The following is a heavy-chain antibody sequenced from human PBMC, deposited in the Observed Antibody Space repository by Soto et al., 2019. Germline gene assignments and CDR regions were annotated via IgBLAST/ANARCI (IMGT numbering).Heavy chain of an antibody. CDR1: GDSVSSNSAA. V-gene: IGHV6-1*01. CDR3: ARVGSGWYKVGYYYGMDV. Sequence: SQTLSLTCAISGDSVSSNSAAWNWIRQSPSRGLEWLGRTYYRSKWYNDYAVSVKSRITINPDTSKNQFSLQLNSVTPEDTAVYYCARVGSGWYKVGYYYGMDVWGQGTTVTAP. D-gene: IGHD6-19*01. J-gene: IGHJ6*02. CDR2: TYYRSKWYN.